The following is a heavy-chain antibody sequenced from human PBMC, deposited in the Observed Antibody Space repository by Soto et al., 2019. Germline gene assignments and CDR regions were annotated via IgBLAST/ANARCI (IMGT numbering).Heavy chain of an antibody. J-gene: IGHJ4*02. V-gene: IGHV3-9*01. CDR1: GFDIEYYA. D-gene: IGHD3-9*01. CDR3: AKASISTYYDILTGYSPPCFDY. CDR2: ISWNSGSI. Sequence: SLRLSCAASGFDIEYYAVHGVRQTTGKGLEWVSGISWNSGSIGYADSVKGRFTISRDNAKNSLYLQMNSLRAEDTALYYCAKASISTYYDILTGYSPPCFDYWGQGTLVTVSS.